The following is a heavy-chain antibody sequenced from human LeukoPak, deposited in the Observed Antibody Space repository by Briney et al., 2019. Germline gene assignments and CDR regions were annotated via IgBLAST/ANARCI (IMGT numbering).Heavy chain of an antibody. CDR2: IYYSGTT. J-gene: IGHJ4*02. CDR3: ARHSGNYLSPLDY. CDR1: GGSVSSGTNY. V-gene: IGHV4-61*01. Sequence: SGTLSLTCNVSGGSVSSGTNYWSWIRQPPGKGLEWIGYIYYSGTTNYNPSLKSRVTISVDTSKNQFSLKLSSVTAADTAVYYCARHSGNYLSPLDYWGQGTLVTVSS. D-gene: IGHD3-10*01.